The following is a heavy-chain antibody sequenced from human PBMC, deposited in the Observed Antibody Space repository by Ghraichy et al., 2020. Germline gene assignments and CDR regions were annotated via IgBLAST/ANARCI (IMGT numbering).Heavy chain of an antibody. D-gene: IGHD3-10*01. Sequence: GGSLRLSCAASGLTFSSYWMHWVRQAPGKGLEWVSHIKTDGSTTNYADSVRGRFTISRDNANNTLYLQMNSLRADDTAVYYCSTSPRADRGNYWGQGTLVTVS. J-gene: IGHJ4*02. V-gene: IGHV3-74*01. CDR2: IKTDGSTT. CDR3: STSPRADRGNY. CDR1: GLTFSSYW.